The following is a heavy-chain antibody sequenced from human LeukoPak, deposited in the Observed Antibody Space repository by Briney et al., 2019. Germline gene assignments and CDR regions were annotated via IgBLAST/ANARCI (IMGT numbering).Heavy chain of an antibody. V-gene: IGHV3-23*01. CDR3: AKAGLSRFDY. CDR1: GFTFSSYG. J-gene: IGHJ4*02. CDR2: ISGNNGRT. Sequence: GGTLRLSCAASGFTFSSYGMSWVRQAPGKGLEWVSNISGNNGRTYYADSVKGRFTISRDNSKNTLYLQMNSLRVEDTAVYYCAKAGLSRFDYWGQGTLVTVSS.